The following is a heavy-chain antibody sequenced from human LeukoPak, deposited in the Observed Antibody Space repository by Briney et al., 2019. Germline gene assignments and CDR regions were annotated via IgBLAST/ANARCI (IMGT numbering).Heavy chain of an antibody. V-gene: IGHV4-59*01. Sequence: SETLSLTCTGSGGSISSYYWSWIRQPPGKGLEWIGYIYYSGSTNYNPSLKSRVTISVDTSKNQFSLKLSSVTAADTAVYYCAREGGYDILTGYYHDAFDIWGQGTMVTVSS. CDR2: IYYSGST. CDR1: GGSISSYY. CDR3: AREGGYDILTGYYHDAFDI. J-gene: IGHJ3*02. D-gene: IGHD3-9*01.